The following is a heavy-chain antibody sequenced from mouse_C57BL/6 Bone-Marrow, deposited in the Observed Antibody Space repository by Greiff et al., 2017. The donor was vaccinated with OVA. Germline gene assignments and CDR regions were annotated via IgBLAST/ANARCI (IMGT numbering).Heavy chain of an antibody. CDR1: GYTFTSYG. V-gene: IGHV1-58*01. Sequence: EVQLQQSGAELVRPGSSVKMSCKTSGYTFTSYGINWVKQRPGQGLEWIGYIYIGSGYTEYNEKFKGKATLTSDTSSSTAYMQLSSLTSEDSAIYYCAQVLGYYFGYWRQGTTLTVSS. D-gene: IGHD4-1*01. CDR3: AQVLGYYFGY. J-gene: IGHJ2*01. CDR2: IYIGSGYT.